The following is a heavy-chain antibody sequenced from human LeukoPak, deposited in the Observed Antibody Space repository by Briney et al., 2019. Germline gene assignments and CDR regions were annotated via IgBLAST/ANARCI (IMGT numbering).Heavy chain of an antibody. V-gene: IGHV3-30*02. CDR1: GFTFSSYG. CDR2: IRYDGSNE. CDR3: AKDTPKWLTFDY. Sequence: PGGSLRLSCAASGFTFSSYGMHWVRQAPGKGLEWVAFIRYDGSNEYYADSVKGRFTISRDNSKNTLYLQMNSLRAEDTAVYYCAKDTPKWLTFDYWGQGTLVTVSS. J-gene: IGHJ4*02. D-gene: IGHD5-24*01.